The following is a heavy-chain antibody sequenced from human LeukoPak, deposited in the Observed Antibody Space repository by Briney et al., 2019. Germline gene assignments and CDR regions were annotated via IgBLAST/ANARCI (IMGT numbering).Heavy chain of an antibody. V-gene: IGHV4-39*01. CDR1: GGSISSSTYY. CDR2: IYYNGGT. CDR3: ARRVVAAGQDYFDY. Sequence: KPSETLSLTCTVSGGSISSSTYYWTWICQPPGKGLEWIGTIYYNGGTYYNPSLKSRVTISVDTSKNQFSLKLISVTAADTAVYYCARRVVAAGQDYFDYWGQGTLVTVFS. J-gene: IGHJ4*02. D-gene: IGHD2-2*01.